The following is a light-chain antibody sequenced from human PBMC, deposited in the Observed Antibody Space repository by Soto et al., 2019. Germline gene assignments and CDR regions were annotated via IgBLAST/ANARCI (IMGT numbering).Light chain of an antibody. CDR2: KAS. V-gene: IGKV1-5*03. CDR1: QSISDW. J-gene: IGKJ1*01. Sequence: DIQMTQSPSTLSASVGDRVTITCRASQSISDWLAWYQQKPGEIPKLLIYKASSLETGVPSRFSGSGSETEFPLTIRSRQLDEFATYYCQQYRRLGSFGEVTRVLIK. CDR3: QQYRRLGS.